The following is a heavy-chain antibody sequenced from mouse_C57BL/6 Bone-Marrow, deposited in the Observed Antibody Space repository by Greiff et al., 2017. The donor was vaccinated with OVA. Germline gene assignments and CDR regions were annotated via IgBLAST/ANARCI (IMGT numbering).Heavy chain of an antibody. V-gene: IGHV1-81*01. Sequence: QVQLQQSGAELARPGASVKLSCKASGYTFTSYGIRWVKQRTGQGLEWIGEIYPRSGDTYYNEKFKGKATLTADKSSSTAYMELRSLTSEDSAVYYCARSVYSNFYFDYWGQGTTLTVSS. CDR1: GYTFTSYG. D-gene: IGHD2-5*01. CDR3: ARSVYSNFYFDY. J-gene: IGHJ2*01. CDR2: IYPRSGDT.